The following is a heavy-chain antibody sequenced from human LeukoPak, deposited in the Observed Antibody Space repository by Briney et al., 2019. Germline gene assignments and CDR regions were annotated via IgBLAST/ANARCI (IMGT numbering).Heavy chain of an antibody. CDR2: IYYSGST. D-gene: IGHD3-10*01. CDR3: ARSGTTMVRGVMGFDY. Sequence: SETLSLTCTVSGGSISSSSYYWGWIRQPPGKGLEWIGSIYYSGSTYYNPSLKSRVTISVDTSKNQFSLKLSSVTAADTAVYYCARSGTTMVRGVMGFDYWGQGTLVTVSS. V-gene: IGHV4-39*01. J-gene: IGHJ4*02. CDR1: GGSISSSSYY.